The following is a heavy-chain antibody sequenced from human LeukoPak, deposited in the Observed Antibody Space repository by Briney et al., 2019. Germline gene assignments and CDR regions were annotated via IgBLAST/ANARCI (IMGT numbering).Heavy chain of an antibody. V-gene: IGHV4-4*02. D-gene: IGHD4-17*01. J-gene: IGHJ4*02. CDR2: VFHSGHT. Sequence: PGGSLRLSCAASGFTFSSYSMNWVRQPPGKGLEWIGEVFHSGHTNYNPSLKSRVTISVDKSKNQFSLKLSSVTAADTAVYYCAKDSRPTTWGQGTLVTVSS. CDR3: AKDSRPTT. CDR1: GFTFSSYSM.